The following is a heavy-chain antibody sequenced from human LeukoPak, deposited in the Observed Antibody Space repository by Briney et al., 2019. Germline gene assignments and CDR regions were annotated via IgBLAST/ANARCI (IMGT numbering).Heavy chain of an antibody. D-gene: IGHD3-10*01. Sequence: PGGSLRLSCAASGFTFSSYGMNWVRQAPGKGLEWVSVISGGGGYTYYADFVKGRFIISRDNSKNTLDLQMNSLRAEGTAVYYCAKDRRGSGSGGFDIWGQGTKVTVSS. CDR2: ISGGGGYT. CDR3: AKDRRGSGSGGFDI. J-gene: IGHJ3*02. V-gene: IGHV3-23*01. CDR1: GFTFSSYG.